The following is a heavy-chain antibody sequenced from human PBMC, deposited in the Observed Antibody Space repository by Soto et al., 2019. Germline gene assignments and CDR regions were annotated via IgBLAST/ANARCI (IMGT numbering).Heavy chain of an antibody. CDR1: GFTFSIYG. J-gene: IGHJ1*01. D-gene: IGHD3-22*01. V-gene: IGHV3-30*18. CDR3: AKGEPYYYDSSGYYAYFQH. CDR2: ISYDGSNE. Sequence: QVQLVESGGGVVQPGRSLRLSCAASGFTFSIYGMHWVRQAPGKGLEWVAVISYDGSNEYYADSVKGGFTISRDNSKNTLYLQMNSLRAEDTAVYYCAKGEPYYYDSSGYYAYFQHWGQGTLVTVSS.